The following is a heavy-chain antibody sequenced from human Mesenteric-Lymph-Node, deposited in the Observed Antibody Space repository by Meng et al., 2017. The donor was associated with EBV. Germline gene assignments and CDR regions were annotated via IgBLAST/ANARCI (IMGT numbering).Heavy chain of an antibody. CDR2: INWNGGST. CDR1: GFTFDGYG. V-gene: IGHV3-20*01. J-gene: IGHJ5*02. Sequence: EVQLVESGXGVVRPGGFRRLPCAASGFTFDGYGMSWVRQAPGKGLEWVSGINWNGGSTGYADSVKGRFTISRDNAKNSLFLQMNSLRAEDTALYHCARVSCSSASCYWFDPWGQGSLVTVSS. CDR3: ARVSCSSASCYWFDP. D-gene: IGHD2-2*01.